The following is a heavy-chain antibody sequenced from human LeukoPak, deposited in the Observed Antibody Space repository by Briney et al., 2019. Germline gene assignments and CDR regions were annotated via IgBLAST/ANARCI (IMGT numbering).Heavy chain of an antibody. Sequence: GGSLRLSCAASGFTFSSYSMNWVRQAPGKGLEWVSSISSSSSYIYYADSVKGRFTISRDNAKNTLYLQMNSLRAEDTAVYYCARSLDGGDCSCSSCLICYYYYSLDVWGQGPAVTVS. CDR3: ARSLDGGDCSCSSCLICYYYYSLDV. J-gene: IGHJ6*01. CDR2: ISSSSSYI. D-gene: IGHD2-2*01. CDR1: GFTFSSYS. V-gene: IGHV3-21*01.